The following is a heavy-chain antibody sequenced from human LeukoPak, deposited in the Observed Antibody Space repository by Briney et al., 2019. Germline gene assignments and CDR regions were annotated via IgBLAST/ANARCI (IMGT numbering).Heavy chain of an antibody. Sequence: ASVTVSCRASGYTFTSYDIHWVRQATGQGLEWMGWINPNSGNTGYPQKFQGRVSMTRNTSITTAYMELSSLRSEDTAVYFCARGTRTGGDGTAGTFDYWGQGTLVTVSS. V-gene: IGHV1-8*01. J-gene: IGHJ4*02. CDR3: ARGTRTGGDGTAGTFDY. D-gene: IGHD5-24*01. CDR1: GYTFTSYD. CDR2: INPNSGNT.